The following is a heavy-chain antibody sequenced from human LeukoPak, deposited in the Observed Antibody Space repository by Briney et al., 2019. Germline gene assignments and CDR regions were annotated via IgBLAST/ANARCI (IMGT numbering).Heavy chain of an antibody. V-gene: IGHV1-18*01. Sequence: ASVKVSCKASGYTFTSYGISWVRQAPGQGLEWMGWISAYNGNTNYAQKLQGRVTMTTDTSTSTAYMELRSLRSDDTAVYHCAKSGMYCNGGICYPYYYMDVWGKGTTVTVSS. CDR3: AKSGMYCNGGICYPYYYMDV. J-gene: IGHJ6*03. CDR1: GYTFTSYG. CDR2: ISAYNGNT. D-gene: IGHD2-15*01.